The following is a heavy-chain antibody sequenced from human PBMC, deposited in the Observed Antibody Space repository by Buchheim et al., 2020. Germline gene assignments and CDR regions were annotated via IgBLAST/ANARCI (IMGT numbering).Heavy chain of an antibody. CDR2: SYTSGST. Sequence: QVQLQESGPGLVKPSQTLSLTCTVSGGSISSGSYYWSWIRQPAGKGLEWIGRSYTSGSTNYNPSLKSRVTISVDTSKNQFSLKLSSVTAADTAVYYCARVDGYCSGGSCTYFDYWGQGTL. J-gene: IGHJ4*02. V-gene: IGHV4-61*02. D-gene: IGHD2-15*01. CDR3: ARVDGYCSGGSCTYFDY. CDR1: GGSISSGSYY.